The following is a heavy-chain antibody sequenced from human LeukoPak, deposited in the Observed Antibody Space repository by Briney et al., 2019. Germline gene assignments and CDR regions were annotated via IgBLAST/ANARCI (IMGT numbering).Heavy chain of an antibody. D-gene: IGHD6-19*01. V-gene: IGHV3-48*01. Sequence: QSGGSLRLSCTASGFTFSTYSMNWVRQAPGRGLEWVSYVSGSSSSTKYADSVKGRFTISRDNSKNTLYLQMNSLRAEDTAVYYCARDRVSTGIAVDDAFDIWGQGTMVTVSS. CDR1: GFTFSTYS. CDR2: VSGSSSST. J-gene: IGHJ3*02. CDR3: ARDRVSTGIAVDDAFDI.